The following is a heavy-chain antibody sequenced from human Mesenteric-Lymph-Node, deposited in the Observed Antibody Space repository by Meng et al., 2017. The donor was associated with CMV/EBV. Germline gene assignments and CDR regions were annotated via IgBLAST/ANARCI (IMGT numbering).Heavy chain of an antibody. J-gene: IGHJ4*02. CDR3: ATDLQGGYSFGLFDY. CDR2: IKSETDGETT. V-gene: IGHV3-15*01. D-gene: IGHD5-18*01. CDR1: GLTFSNAW. Sequence: GGSLRLSCAASGLTFSNAWMSWVRQAPGKGLEWVGRIKSETDGETTDYAAPVKGRFTISRDDSKNTLYLQMNSLKTEDTPVYYCATDLQGGYSFGLFDYWGQGTLVTVSS.